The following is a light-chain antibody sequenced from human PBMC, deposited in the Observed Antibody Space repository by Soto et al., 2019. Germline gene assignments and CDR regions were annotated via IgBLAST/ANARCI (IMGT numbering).Light chain of an antibody. V-gene: IGLV2-14*01. Sequence: QSALTQPASVSGSPGQSIAISCTGTFSDVGGYDYVSWDQQHPDKAPKLMIYEVTKRPSGVSNRFSGSKSGNTASLTISGLQPEDEADYYCSSHTRGSTRVFGSGTKVTVL. CDR1: FSDVGGYDY. CDR3: SSHTRGSTRV. J-gene: IGLJ1*01. CDR2: EVT.